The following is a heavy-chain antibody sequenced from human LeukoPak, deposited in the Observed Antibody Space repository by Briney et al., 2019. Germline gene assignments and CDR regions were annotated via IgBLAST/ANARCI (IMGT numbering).Heavy chain of an antibody. D-gene: IGHD3-3*02. J-gene: IGHJ3*02. Sequence: PGGSLRLSCAASGFTFRTYCMSWVRQAPGKGLEWVANIMQDGNDKYYVDSVKGRFTISRDNAKNSLYLQLNSLRVEDTAVYYCALLLLADAFDIWGQGTMVTVSS. CDR2: IMQDGNDK. CDR1: GFTFRTYC. V-gene: IGHV3-7*01. CDR3: ALLLLADAFDI.